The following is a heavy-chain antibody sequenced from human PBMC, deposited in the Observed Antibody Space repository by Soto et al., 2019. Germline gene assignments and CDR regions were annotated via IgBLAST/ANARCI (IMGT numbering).Heavy chain of an antibody. CDR1: GYSFTSYW. CDR3: ARPLCSSTSCHGSWGFDP. CDR2: IYPGDSDT. D-gene: IGHD2-2*01. J-gene: IGHJ5*02. Sequence: PGESLKISCKGSGYSFTSYWIGWVRQMPGKGLEWMGIIYPGDSDTRYSPSFQGQVTISADKSISTAYLQWSSLKASDTAMYYCARPLCSSTSCHGSWGFDPWGQGTLVTVSS. V-gene: IGHV5-51*01.